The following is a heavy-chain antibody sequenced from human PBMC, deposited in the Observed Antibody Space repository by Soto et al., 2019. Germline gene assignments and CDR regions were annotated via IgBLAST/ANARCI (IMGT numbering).Heavy chain of an antibody. CDR3: ARGFTVTNGPGYYYYGMDV. J-gene: IGHJ6*02. CDR2: IWYDGSNK. CDR1: GFTFSSYG. Sequence: QVQLVESGGGVVQPGRSLRLSCAASGFTFSSYGMHWVRQAPGKGLEWVAVIWYDGSNKYYADSVKGRFTISRDNSKNTLYLQMNSLRAEDTAVYYCARGFTVTNGPGYYYYGMDVWGQGTTVTVSS. V-gene: IGHV3-33*01. D-gene: IGHD4-4*01.